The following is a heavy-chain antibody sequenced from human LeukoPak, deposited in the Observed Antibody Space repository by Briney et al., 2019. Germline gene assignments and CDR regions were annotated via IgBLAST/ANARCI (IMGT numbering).Heavy chain of an antibody. CDR2: INPSGDGT. Sequence: ASVKVSCKASGYTFTGYYMHWVRQAPGQGLEWMGVINPSGDGTNYPQRLQGRVTLTRDTSTSTVHMELSSLRSEDTAIYYCAKETPNTGWFDPWGQGTLVTVSS. CDR3: AKETPNTGWFDP. J-gene: IGHJ5*02. V-gene: IGHV1-46*01. CDR1: GYTFTGYY. D-gene: IGHD1-14*01.